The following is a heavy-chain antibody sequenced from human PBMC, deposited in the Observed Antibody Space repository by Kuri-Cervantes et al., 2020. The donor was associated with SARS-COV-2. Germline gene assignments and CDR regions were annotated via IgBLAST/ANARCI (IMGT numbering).Heavy chain of an antibody. CDR2: INPNSGGT. D-gene: IGHD2-2*01. CDR3: ARAYCSSTSCYLFPYYYMDV. Sequence: ASVPVSCKASGYTFTGYYMHWVRQAPGQGLEWMGWINPNSGGTNYAQKFQGRVTMTRDTSISTAYMELSRLRSDDTAVYYCARAYCSSTSCYLFPYYYMDVWGKGTTVTVSS. CDR1: GYTFTGYY. J-gene: IGHJ6*03. V-gene: IGHV1-2*02.